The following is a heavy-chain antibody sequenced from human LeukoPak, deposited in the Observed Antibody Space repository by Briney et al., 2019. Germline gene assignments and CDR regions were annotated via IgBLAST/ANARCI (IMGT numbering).Heavy chain of an antibody. V-gene: IGHV3-23*01. CDR1: GFTFSTYA. CDR2: ISGSGGST. D-gene: IGHD3-10*01. Sequence: GGSLRLSCAASGFTFSTYAMGWVRQAPGKGLEWVSTISGSGGSTYYADSLKGRFTISRDNSKNTLYLQMSSLRAEDTAIYYCARAGEGFDTWGQGTKVTVSS. J-gene: IGHJ3*02. CDR3: ARAGEGFDT.